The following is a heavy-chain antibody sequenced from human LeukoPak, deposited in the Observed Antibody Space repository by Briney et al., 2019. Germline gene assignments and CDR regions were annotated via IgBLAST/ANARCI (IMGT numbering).Heavy chain of an antibody. CDR2: IWNSGNS. CDR3: ARYHCGSTYCPGVDF. D-gene: IGHD2-2*01. V-gene: IGHV4-31*03. CDR1: GGSINSGGYF. J-gene: IGHJ4*02. Sequence: KPSETLSLTCTVSGGSINSGGYFWTWVRQHPGEGLEWIGYIWNSGNSYYNPSLSSRVIISADSSKSTFSLKLSSVTAADTAVYYCARYHCGSTYCPGVDFYGQGTLVTVSS.